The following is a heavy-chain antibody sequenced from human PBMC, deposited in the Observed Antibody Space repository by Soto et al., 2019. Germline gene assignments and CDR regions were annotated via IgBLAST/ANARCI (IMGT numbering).Heavy chain of an antibody. V-gene: IGHV4-59*08. CDR2: INYSGGT. D-gene: IGHD3-10*01. CDR3: ARQGFGELHGLVDV. Sequence: RQPPGKGLEWVGYINYSGGTFYNPSLKSRVTMSVDTSNNQYSLMVNSVTATDTAVYYCARQGFGELHGLVDVWGQGTTVS. J-gene: IGHJ6*02.